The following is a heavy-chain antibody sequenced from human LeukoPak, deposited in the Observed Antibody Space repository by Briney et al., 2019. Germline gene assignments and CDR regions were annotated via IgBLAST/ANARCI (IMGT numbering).Heavy chain of an antibody. V-gene: IGHV4-59*08. D-gene: IGHD3-22*01. Sequence: PSETLSLICTVSAGFTSSYYWSWIRQPPGKGLEGIGYIYYSGSTNYNPSPKSRVTISVDTSKNQFSLKLSSVTAADTAVYYCARHGAGVATMIYYFDYWGQGTLVTVSS. CDR1: AGFTSSYY. CDR2: IYYSGST. J-gene: IGHJ4*02. CDR3: ARHGAGVATMIYYFDY.